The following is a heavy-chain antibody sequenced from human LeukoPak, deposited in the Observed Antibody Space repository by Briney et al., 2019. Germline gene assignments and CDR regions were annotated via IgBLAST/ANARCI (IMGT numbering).Heavy chain of an antibody. Sequence: SQTLSLTCTVSGRSFNSCSYYWSWIRQPAGKGLEWVGRIYTSGGTNYNPSLKSRVTISVDTSKNQFSLQLSSVTAADTAVYYCARAMRVDRFFDYWGQGILVTVSS. CDR3: ARAMRVDRFFDY. V-gene: IGHV4-61*02. CDR2: IYTSGGT. D-gene: IGHD5-12*01. J-gene: IGHJ4*02. CDR1: GRSFNSCSYY.